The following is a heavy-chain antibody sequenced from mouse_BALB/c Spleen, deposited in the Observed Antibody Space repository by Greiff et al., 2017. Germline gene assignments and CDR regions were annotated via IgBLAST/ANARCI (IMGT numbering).Heavy chain of an antibody. CDR3: ASDYYGSRFAY. D-gene: IGHD1-1*01. Sequence: EVKLVESGGGLVKPGGSLKLSCAASGFTFSSYAMSWVRQTPEKRLEWVAEISSGGSYTYYPDTMTRRITISEDNAKNTQYLVMSSLTSEDTAMYCCASDYYGSRFAYWGQGTLVTVSA. V-gene: IGHV5-9-4*01. CDR1: GFTFSSYA. J-gene: IGHJ3*01. CDR2: ISSGGSYT.